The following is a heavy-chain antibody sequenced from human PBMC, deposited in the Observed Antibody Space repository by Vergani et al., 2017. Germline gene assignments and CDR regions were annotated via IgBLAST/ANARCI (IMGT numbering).Heavy chain of an antibody. D-gene: IGHD6-25*01. CDR2: INHSGST. Sequence: QVQLQQWGAGLLKPSETLSLTCAVYGGSFSGYYWSWIRQPPGKGLEWIGEINHSGSTNYNPSLKSRVTISVDTSKNHFSLKLSSVTAADTAGYYCAAQRPHDASDVGSEGTMVTV. CDR3: AAQRPHDASDV. J-gene: IGHJ3*01. CDR1: GGSFSGYY. V-gene: IGHV4-34*01.